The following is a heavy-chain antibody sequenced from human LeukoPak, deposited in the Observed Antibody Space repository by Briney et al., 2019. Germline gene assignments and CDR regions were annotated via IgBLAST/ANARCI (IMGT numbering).Heavy chain of an antibody. CDR3: ARGTIAAAGYYYFDY. Sequence: QPGGSLRLSCAASRFTFSSYWMSWVRQAPGKGLEWVANIKQDGSEKYYVASVKGRFTISRDNAKNSLYLQMNSLRAEDTAVYYCARGTIAAAGYYYFDYWGQGTQVTVSS. CDR2: IKQDGSEK. J-gene: IGHJ4*02. V-gene: IGHV3-7*04. D-gene: IGHD6-13*01. CDR1: RFTFSSYW.